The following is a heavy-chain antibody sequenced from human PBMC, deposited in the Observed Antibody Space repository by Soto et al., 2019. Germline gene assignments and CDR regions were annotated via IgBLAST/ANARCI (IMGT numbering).Heavy chain of an antibody. V-gene: IGHV3-11*06. CDR1: GFMFSDYY. CDR3: AMPQITAQYYFDY. Sequence: PGGSLRLSCTASGFMFSDYYMSWIRQAPGKGLEWVSYISGSSSYTNYADSVKGRFTISRDNAKNSLYLQMNSLRAEDTAVYYCAMPQITAQYYFDYWGQGTPVTVYS. CDR2: ISGSSSYT. D-gene: IGHD1-20*01. J-gene: IGHJ4*02.